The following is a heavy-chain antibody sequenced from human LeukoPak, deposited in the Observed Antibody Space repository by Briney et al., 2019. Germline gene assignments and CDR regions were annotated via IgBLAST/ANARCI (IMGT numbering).Heavy chain of an antibody. CDR2: ISSSSSYI. D-gene: IGHD3-9*01. V-gene: IGHV3-21*04. J-gene: IGHJ3*01. CDR3: AKDVRTGYSFDF. CDR1: GFTVSSNY. Sequence: GGSLRLSCAASGFTVSSNYMSWVRQAPGKGLEWVSSISSSSSYIYYADSVKGRFTISRDNSRDTVYMQMDSLRAEDTARYYCAKDVRTGYSFDFWGQGTMITVSS.